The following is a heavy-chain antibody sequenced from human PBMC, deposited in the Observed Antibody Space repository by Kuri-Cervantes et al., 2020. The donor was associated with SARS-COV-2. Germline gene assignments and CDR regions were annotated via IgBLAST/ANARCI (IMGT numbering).Heavy chain of an antibody. V-gene: IGHV4-39*07. Sequence: SETLSLTCTVSGGSISSSSYYWGWIRQPPGKGLEWIGEINHSGNTNYDPSLKSRVTISLDTSKDQFSLILNSVTAADTSVYYCAISLLIFSNNAVGSSSIDYWGQGTLVTVSS. CDR2: INHSGNT. CDR1: GGSISSSSYY. D-gene: IGHD6-6*01. CDR3: AISLLIFSNNAVGSSSIDY. J-gene: IGHJ4*02.